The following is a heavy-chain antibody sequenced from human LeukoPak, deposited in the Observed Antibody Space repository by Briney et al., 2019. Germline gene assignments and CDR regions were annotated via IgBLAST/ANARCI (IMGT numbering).Heavy chain of an antibody. V-gene: IGHV3-30*02. J-gene: IGHJ4*02. CDR1: GFTFSSYG. D-gene: IGHD4-17*01. CDR2: IRYDGSNK. CDR3: AKSRTTVPGYFDY. Sequence: PGGSLKLSCEASGFTFSSYGMHWVRQAPGKGLEWVAFIRYDGSNKYYADSVKGRFTISRDNSKNTLYLQMNSLRAEGTAVYYCAKSRTTVPGYFDYWGQGTLVTVSS.